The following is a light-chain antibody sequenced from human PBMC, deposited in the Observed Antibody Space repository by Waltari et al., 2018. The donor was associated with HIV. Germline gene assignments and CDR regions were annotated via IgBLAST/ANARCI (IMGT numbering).Light chain of an antibody. CDR2: DVT. Sequence: HSALTQPRSVSGSPGQPVTISCTGTSSAVGDYNFVSWYQQHPGEAPRVVIYDVTRRPSGVPGRFSGSKSGNTASLTISGLQADDEADYYCSSFAGAYTWVFGGGTKVTVL. CDR1: SSAVGDYNF. CDR3: SSFAGAYTWV. J-gene: IGLJ2*01. V-gene: IGLV2-11*01.